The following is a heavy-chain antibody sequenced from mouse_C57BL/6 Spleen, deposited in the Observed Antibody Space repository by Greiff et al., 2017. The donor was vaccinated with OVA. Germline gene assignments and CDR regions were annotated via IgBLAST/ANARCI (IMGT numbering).Heavy chain of an antibody. CDR1: GYTLTSYW. V-gene: IGHV1-64*01. J-gene: IGHJ3*01. CDR3: AREDYSNYVPFAY. Sequence: QVQLQQPGAELVKPGASVKLSCKASGYTLTSYWMHWVKQRPGQGLEWIGMIHPNSGSTNYNEKFKSKATLTVDKSSSTAYMQLSSLTSEDSAVYYCAREDYSNYVPFAYWGQGTLVTVSA. D-gene: IGHD2-5*01. CDR2: IHPNSGST.